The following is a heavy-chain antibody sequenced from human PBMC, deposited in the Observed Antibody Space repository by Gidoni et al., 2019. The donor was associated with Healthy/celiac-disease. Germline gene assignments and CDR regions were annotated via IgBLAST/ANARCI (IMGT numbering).Heavy chain of an antibody. V-gene: IGHV3-33*01. CDR1: GFTFSSYG. J-gene: IGHJ6*02. D-gene: IGHD4-17*01. CDR2: IWYDGSNK. CDR3: AREDYGDYTHYYGMDV. Sequence: QVQLVESGGGVVQPGRSLRLSCAASGFTFSSYGMHWVRQAPGKGLEWVAVIWYDGSNKYYADSVKGRFTISRDNSKNTLYLQMNSLRAEDTAVYYCAREDYGDYTHYYGMDVWGQGTTVTVSS.